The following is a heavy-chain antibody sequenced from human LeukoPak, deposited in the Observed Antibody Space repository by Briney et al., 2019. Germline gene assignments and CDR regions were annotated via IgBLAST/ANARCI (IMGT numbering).Heavy chain of an antibody. J-gene: IGHJ3*02. CDR2: ISGSSRYI. V-gene: IGHV3-21*01. Sequence: GGSLRLSCAGSGFTFSSYSMNWVRQAPGKGLEWVSSISGSSRYIYYADSVKGRFTISRDNAKNSLYLQMNSLRAEDTAVYYCARARSSYGYGDAFDIWGQGTMVTVSS. D-gene: IGHD5-18*01. CDR1: GFTFSSYS. CDR3: ARARSSYGYGDAFDI.